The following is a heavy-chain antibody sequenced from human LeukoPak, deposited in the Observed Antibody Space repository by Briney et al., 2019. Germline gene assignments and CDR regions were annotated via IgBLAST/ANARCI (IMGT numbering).Heavy chain of an antibody. CDR2: ISSSGSTI. Sequence: GGSLRLSCAASGFTFSDYYMSWIRQAPGKGLEWVSYISSSGSTIYYADSVKGRFTVSRDNAKNSLYLQMNSLRAEDTAVYYCARAATSYNYGYYYWGQGTLVTVSS. CDR3: ARAATSYNYGYYY. V-gene: IGHV3-11*04. D-gene: IGHD5-18*01. CDR1: GFTFSDYY. J-gene: IGHJ4*02.